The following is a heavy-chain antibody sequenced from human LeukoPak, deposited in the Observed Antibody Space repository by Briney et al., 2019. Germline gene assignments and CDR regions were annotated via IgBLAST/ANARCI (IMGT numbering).Heavy chain of an antibody. CDR1: GFTFSSYW. CDR3: ARDATYSEGATYYDRLDY. D-gene: IGHD3-22*01. V-gene: IGHV3-7*04. Sequence: GGSLRLSCAASGFTFSSYWMTWVRQAPGKGLERVANINRDGTTINYVDSVQGRFTISRDNAQSSLYLQMSSLRAEDTAVYFCARDATYSEGATYYDRLDYWGQGAQVTVSS. CDR2: INRDGTTI. J-gene: IGHJ4*02.